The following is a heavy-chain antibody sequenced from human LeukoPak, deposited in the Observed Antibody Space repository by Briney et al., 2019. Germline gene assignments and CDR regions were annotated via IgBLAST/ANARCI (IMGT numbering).Heavy chain of an antibody. CDR3: ATDAAGGDDVFDV. Sequence: ASVKVSCKASGYTFTNYDINWVRQATGQGLEWMGWMNPNSGNAAYEQKFQGRVTMTRNTSITTAYMELSSLRSEDSAVYFCATDAAGGDDVFDVWGQGTMVSVSS. J-gene: IGHJ3*01. CDR1: GYTFTNYD. V-gene: IGHV1-8*01. D-gene: IGHD2-21*01. CDR2: MNPNSGNA.